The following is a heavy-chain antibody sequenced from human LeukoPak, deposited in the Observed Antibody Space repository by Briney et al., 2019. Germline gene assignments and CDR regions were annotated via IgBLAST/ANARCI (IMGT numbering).Heavy chain of an antibody. V-gene: IGHV3-30*18. CDR1: GFTFSSYG. CDR3: TKCYGSSGYYYFDY. Sequence: GRSLRLSCAASGFTFSSYGMHWVRQAPGKGLEWVAVISYDGSNKYYADSVKGRFTISRDNSKNTLYLQMNSLRAEDTAVYYCTKCYGSSGYYYFDYWGQGTLVTVSS. CDR2: ISYDGSNK. J-gene: IGHJ4*02. D-gene: IGHD3-22*01.